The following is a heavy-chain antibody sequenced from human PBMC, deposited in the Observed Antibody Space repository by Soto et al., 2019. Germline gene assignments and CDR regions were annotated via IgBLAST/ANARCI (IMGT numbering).Heavy chain of an antibody. Sequence: PGGSLRLSCAASGFSLSVYWRHWVRQAPGKGLAWVSRIDTYGSATKYADSVEGRFSISKDNAENTLYLQMNNLRADDTAVYYCVRVLKSIGWDNDVFDIWGQGTMVTVSS. CDR2: IDTYGSAT. CDR3: VRVLKSIGWDNDVFDI. J-gene: IGHJ3*02. CDR1: GFSLSVYW. D-gene: IGHD6-19*01. V-gene: IGHV3-74*01.